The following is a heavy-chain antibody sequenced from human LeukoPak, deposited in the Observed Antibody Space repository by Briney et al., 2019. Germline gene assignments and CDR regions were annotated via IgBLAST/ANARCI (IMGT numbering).Heavy chain of an antibody. D-gene: IGHD3-10*01. CDR2: ISAYNGNT. J-gene: IGHJ4*02. CDR1: GYTFASYG. Sequence: GASVKVSCKASGYTFASYGISWVRQAPGQGLEWMGWISAYNGNTNYAQKLQGRVTMTTDTSSSTAYMELRSLRSDDTAVYYCARDREVRGVIITCPDYWGQGTLVTVSS. V-gene: IGHV1-18*01. CDR3: ARDREVRGVIITCPDY.